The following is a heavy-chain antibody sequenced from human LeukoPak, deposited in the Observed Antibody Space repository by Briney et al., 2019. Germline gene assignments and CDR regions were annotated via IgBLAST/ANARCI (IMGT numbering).Heavy chain of an antibody. CDR2: IYYSGST. V-gene: IGHV4-39*01. CDR1: GGSISSSSYY. CDR3: ASSYCSSTSCYTWGSWNL. Sequence: PSETLSLTCTVSGGSISSSSYYWGWIRQPPGKGLEWIGSIYYSGSTYYNPSLKSRVTISVDTSKNQFSLKLSSVTAADTAVYYCASSYCSSTSCYTWGSWNLWGQGTLVTVSS. J-gene: IGHJ4*02. D-gene: IGHD2-2*02.